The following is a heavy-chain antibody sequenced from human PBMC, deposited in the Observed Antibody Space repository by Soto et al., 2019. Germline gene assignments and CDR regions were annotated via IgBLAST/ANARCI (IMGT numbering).Heavy chain of an antibody. Sequence: GGSLRLSCAASGFTFSIYSMNWVRQAPGKWLEWVSSISSSSSYIYYADSVKGRVTISRDNATNSLYLQMNSLRAEDTAVYYCARDHPSNRLAARPFDYWGQGTLVTVSS. J-gene: IGHJ4*02. CDR1: GFTFSIYS. D-gene: IGHD6-6*01. V-gene: IGHV3-21*01. CDR3: ARDHPSNRLAARPFDY. CDR2: ISSSSSYI.